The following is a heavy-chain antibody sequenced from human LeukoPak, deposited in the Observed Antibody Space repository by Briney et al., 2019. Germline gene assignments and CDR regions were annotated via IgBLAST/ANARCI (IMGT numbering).Heavy chain of an antibody. CDR2: IYHSGST. Sequence: SETLSLTCAVSGGSISSSNWWSWVRQPPGKGLEWIGEIYHSGSTNYNPSLKSRVTISVDKSKNQFSLKLSSVTAADTAVYYCARDLIGAAMAEYYYYGMDVWGQGTTVTVSS. J-gene: IGHJ6*02. CDR1: GGSISSSNW. D-gene: IGHD6-13*01. CDR3: ARDLIGAAMAEYYYYGMDV. V-gene: IGHV4-4*02.